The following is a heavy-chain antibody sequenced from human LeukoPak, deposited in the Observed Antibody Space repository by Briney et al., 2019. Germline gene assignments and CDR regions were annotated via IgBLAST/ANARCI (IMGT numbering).Heavy chain of an antibody. CDR1: GFTFSSYW. CDR2: IKQDGSEK. Sequence: GGSLRLSCAASGFTFSSYWMSWVRQAPGKGLEWVANIKQDGSEKYYVDSVKGRFTISRDNAKNSLYLQMNSLRAEDTAVYYCARAGYYYDSSGYFHFDYWGQGTLVTVSS. CDR3: ARAGYYYDSSGYFHFDY. V-gene: IGHV3-7*01. D-gene: IGHD3-22*01. J-gene: IGHJ4*02.